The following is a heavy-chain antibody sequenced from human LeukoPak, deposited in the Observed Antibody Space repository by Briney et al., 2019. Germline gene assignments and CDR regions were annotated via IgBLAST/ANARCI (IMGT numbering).Heavy chain of an antibody. D-gene: IGHD3-10*01. J-gene: IGHJ3*02. V-gene: IGHV3-48*02. CDR2: ISSSSSTI. CDR3: ARGREYGSGTIRAFDI. Sequence: GGSLRLSCAASGFTFSSFRMNWVRQAPGQGLEWISDISSSSSTIYYADSVKGRFTISRDNAKNSLYLQMNSLRDEDTAVYYCARGREYGSGTIRAFDIWGQGRMVTVSS. CDR1: GFTFSSFR.